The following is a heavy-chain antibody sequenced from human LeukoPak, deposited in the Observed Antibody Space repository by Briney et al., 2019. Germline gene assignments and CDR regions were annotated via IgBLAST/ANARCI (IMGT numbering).Heavy chain of an antibody. Sequence: SVKVSCMASGGTFSSYAISWVRQAPGQGLEWMGGIIPIFGTANYAQKFQGRVTITTDESTSTAYMELSSLRSEDTAVYYCAREEPGIAAAGSKGGSWFDPWGQGTLVTVSS. J-gene: IGHJ5*02. CDR3: AREEPGIAAAGSKGGSWFDP. CDR2: IIPIFGTA. CDR1: GGTFSSYA. D-gene: IGHD6-13*01. V-gene: IGHV1-69*05.